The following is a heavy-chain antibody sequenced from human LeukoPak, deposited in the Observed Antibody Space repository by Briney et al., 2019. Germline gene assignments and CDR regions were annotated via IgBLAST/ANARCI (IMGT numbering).Heavy chain of an antibody. Sequence: GGSLRLSCAAFGSSISSYAMHWVRQAPGKGLEWVAVVSYDGNNEYYADSVKGRFTISRDSSMNTLFLHMNSLRSEDTAVYYCTRGTFYFDGSGSINGYLGQYWGQGTLVTVSS. CDR2: VSYDGNNE. V-gene: IGHV3-30-3*01. CDR1: GSSISSYA. CDR3: TRGTFYFDGSGSINGYLGQY. J-gene: IGHJ4*02. D-gene: IGHD3-22*01.